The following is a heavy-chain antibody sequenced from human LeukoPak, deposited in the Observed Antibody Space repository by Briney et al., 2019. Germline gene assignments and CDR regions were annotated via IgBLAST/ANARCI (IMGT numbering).Heavy chain of an antibody. J-gene: IGHJ4*02. V-gene: IGHV3-30*02. CDR2: IRYDGSNK. CDR3: ATLPYYYDSSGSYYFDY. Sequence: GGSLRLSCAASGFIFNSYGMHWVRQAPGKGLEWVAFIRYDGSNKNYADSVKGRFTIPRDNSKNTLYLQMNSLRVEDTAVYYCATLPYYYDSSGSYYFDYWGQGTLVTVSS. D-gene: IGHD3-22*01. CDR1: GFIFNSYG.